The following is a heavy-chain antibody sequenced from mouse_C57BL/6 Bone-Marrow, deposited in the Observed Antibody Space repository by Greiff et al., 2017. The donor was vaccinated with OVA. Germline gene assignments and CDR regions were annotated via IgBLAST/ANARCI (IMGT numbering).Heavy chain of an antibody. J-gene: IGHJ2*01. CDR1: GFNFKNTY. Sequence: VQLQQSVAELVRPGASVKLSCTASGFNFKNTYMHWVKQRPEQGLEWIGRIDPANGNTKYAPKFKGKATITADTSCNTAYLQLSSLTSEDTAIYCCASGYGSSYDYWGQDTTLTVSS. V-gene: IGHV14-3*01. CDR3: ASGYGSSYDY. CDR2: IDPANGNT. D-gene: IGHD1-1*01.